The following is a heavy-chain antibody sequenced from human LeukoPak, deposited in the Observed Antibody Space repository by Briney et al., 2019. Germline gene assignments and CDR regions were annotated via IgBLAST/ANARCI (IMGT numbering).Heavy chain of an antibody. CDR2: MNPNSGNT. D-gene: IGHD2-15*01. CDR1: GYTFTNYG. Sequence: ASVKVSCKASGYTFTNYGISWVRQAPGQGLEWMGWMNPNSGNTGYAQKFQGRVTMTRNTSISTAYMELSSLRSEDTAVYYCASVVAATRVVYWGQGTLVTVSS. V-gene: IGHV1-8*02. J-gene: IGHJ4*02. CDR3: ASVVAATRVVY.